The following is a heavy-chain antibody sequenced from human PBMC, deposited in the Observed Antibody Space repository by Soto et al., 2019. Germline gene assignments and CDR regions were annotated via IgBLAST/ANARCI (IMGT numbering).Heavy chain of an antibody. Sequence: QVQLQETGRGLVKPSETLSLTYTVSGGSITRGGYYWSWIRQHPGKGLEWIGYIYNSGTTYYNPSLKSRVTISVDTSKNQFSLKLTSVTAADTAVYYCARDPAPWGQGTLVTVSS. J-gene: IGHJ5*02. CDR2: IYNSGTT. V-gene: IGHV4-31*03. CDR1: GGSITRGGYY. CDR3: ARDPAP.